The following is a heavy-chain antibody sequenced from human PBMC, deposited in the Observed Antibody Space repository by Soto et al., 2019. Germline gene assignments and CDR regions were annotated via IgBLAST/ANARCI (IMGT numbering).Heavy chain of an antibody. Sequence: GSLRLSCEASGFTFSSYWMSWVRQAPGKGLEWVANIKQDGSEKYYVDSVKGRFTISRDNAKNSLYLQMNSLRAEDTAVYYCARVKVGAVAAHDYWGQGTLVTVSS. CDR3: ARVKVGAVAAHDY. CDR1: GFTFSSYW. J-gene: IGHJ4*02. D-gene: IGHD6-19*01. V-gene: IGHV3-7*02. CDR2: IKQDGSEK.